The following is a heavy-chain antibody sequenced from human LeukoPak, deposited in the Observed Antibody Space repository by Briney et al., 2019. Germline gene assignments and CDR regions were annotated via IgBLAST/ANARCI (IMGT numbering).Heavy chain of an antibody. V-gene: IGHV3-23*01. J-gene: IGHJ6*03. CDR1: GFTFSTYV. D-gene: IGHD5-12*01. CDR2: LHITGYHT. CDR3: ARVGPPVDKVLFGPNYFCYMDV. Sequence: GGSLRLSCTASGFTFSTYVMSWVRQTPGKGLEWVSGLHITGYHTYYADAVKGRFTISRDNSDNTLYLQMDSLRADDTAVYYCARVGPPVDKVLFGPNYFCYMDVWGKGTTVTVSS.